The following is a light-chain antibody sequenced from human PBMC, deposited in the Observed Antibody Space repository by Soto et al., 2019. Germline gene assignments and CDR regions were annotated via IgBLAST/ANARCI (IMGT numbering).Light chain of an antibody. CDR2: GQS. J-gene: IGKJ1*01. V-gene: IGKV3-15*01. Sequence: EIVMTQSPATLSVSPGERATLSCRASQSVSSNLAGYQQTPGQAPRLLIYGQSTRATGIPARFSGSGSGTEFTLTISSLQSEDAAVYYCQQVNGWPGTFSPGTKAEIK. CDR1: QSVSSN. CDR3: QQVNGWPGT.